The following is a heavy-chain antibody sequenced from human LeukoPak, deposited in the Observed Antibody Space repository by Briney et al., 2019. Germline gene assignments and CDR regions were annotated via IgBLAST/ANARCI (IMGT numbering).Heavy chain of an antibody. J-gene: IGHJ4*02. D-gene: IGHD3/OR15-3a*01. CDR3: ARGRGTGSYFHD. CDR2: INRGGDT. Sequence: PSETLSLTCTVSGGSISSSDYYWGWIRQPPGKGLEWIGEINRGGDTNYNPFLKSRATISIDTSRNYFSLKLSSMTAADTAVYYCARGRGTGSYFHDWGQGTLVTVSS. V-gene: IGHV4-39*02. CDR1: GGSISSSDYY.